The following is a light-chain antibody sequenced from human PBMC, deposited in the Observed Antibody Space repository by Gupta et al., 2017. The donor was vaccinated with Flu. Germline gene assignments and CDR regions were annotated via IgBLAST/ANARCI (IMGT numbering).Light chain of an antibody. CDR2: AAS. CDR3: NRAIRFPWT. J-gene: IGKJ1*01. Sequence: DIQTTQSTSSVSASVGDRVTITCRASQGISSWLAWYQQKPGKAPKLLIYAASSLQSGVPSRFSGSGSGTAFTLTISILQPEDFAAYYCNRAIRFPWTFGQGTKVEIK. CDR1: QGISSW. V-gene: IGKV1-12*01.